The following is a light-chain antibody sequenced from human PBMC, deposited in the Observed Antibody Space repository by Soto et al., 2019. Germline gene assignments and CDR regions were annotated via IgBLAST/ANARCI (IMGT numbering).Light chain of an antibody. CDR2: DAS. CDR1: QSVSSY. V-gene: IGKV3-11*01. J-gene: IGKJ4*01. Sequence: EIVLTQSPATLSLSPGERATLSCRASQSVSSYLAWYHQKPGQAPRLLIYDASNRATVIPARFSGSGSGTDFTLTISSLEPEDFAVYYWQQRSNWPPFGGGTKVEIK. CDR3: QQRSNWPP.